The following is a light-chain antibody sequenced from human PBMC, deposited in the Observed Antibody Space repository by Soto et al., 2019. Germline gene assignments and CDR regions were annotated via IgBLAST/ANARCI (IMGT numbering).Light chain of an antibody. CDR3: SSYTPSNTRQIV. CDR2: DVT. CDR1: SSDVGGYNY. V-gene: IGLV2-14*03. Sequence: QSALTQPASVSGSPGQSITISCTGTSSDVGGYNYVSWYQHHPGKAHKLTIYDVTNRPSGVSNPFSGSKSGNTASLTISVFQLEDEADYYCSSYTPSNTRQIVFGTGTKVNAL. J-gene: IGLJ1*01.